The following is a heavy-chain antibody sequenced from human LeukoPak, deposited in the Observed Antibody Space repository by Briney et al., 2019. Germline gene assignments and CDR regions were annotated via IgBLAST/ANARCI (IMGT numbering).Heavy chain of an antibody. CDR3: ARADRWFGEFPAGFDP. J-gene: IGHJ5*02. D-gene: IGHD3-10*01. CDR1: GGSISSYY. V-gene: IGHV4-59*01. CDR2: IYYSGST. Sequence: SGTLSLTCTVSGGSISSYYWSWIRQPPGKGLEWIGYIYYSGSTNYNPSLKSRVTISVDTSKNQFSLKLSSVTAADTAVYYCARADRWFGEFPAGFDPWGQGTLATVSS.